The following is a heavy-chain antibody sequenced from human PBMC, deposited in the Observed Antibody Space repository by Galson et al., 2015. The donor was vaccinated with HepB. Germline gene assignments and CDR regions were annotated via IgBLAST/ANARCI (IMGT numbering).Heavy chain of an antibody. J-gene: IGHJ4*02. D-gene: IGHD4-17*01. Sequence: SLRLSCAASGFTFDDYTMHWVRQAPGKGLEWVSLITWDGGRTYYADSVKGQFTISRDNSKSSLYLQMNSLRSEDTALYYCAKPDYGDSFFDYWGQGTLVTVSS. CDR3: AKPDYGDSFFDY. V-gene: IGHV3-43*01. CDR1: GFTFDDYT. CDR2: ITWDGGRT.